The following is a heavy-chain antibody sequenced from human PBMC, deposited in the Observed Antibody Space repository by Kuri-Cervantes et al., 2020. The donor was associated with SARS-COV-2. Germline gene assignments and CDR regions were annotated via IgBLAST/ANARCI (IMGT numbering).Heavy chain of an antibody. CDR2: IRYDGSNK. D-gene: IGHD6-19*01. J-gene: IGHJ5*02. CDR1: GFTFSSYG. V-gene: IGHV3-30*02. Sequence: SCAASGFTFSSYGMHWVRQAPGKGLEWVAFIRYDGSNKYYADSVKGRFTISRDNSKNTLYLQMNSLRAEDTAVYYCAKDAEQWLVPERNWFDPWGQGTLVTVSS. CDR3: AKDAEQWLVPERNWFDP.